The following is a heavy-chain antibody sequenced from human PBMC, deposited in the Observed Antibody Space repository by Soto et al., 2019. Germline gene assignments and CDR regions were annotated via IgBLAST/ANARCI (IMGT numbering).Heavy chain of an antibody. J-gene: IGHJ4*02. CDR3: AYSSTPFDY. V-gene: IGHV3-23*01. Sequence: EVQLLESGGGLVQPGGSLRLSCAASGFTFSSYAMSWVRQAPGKGLEWVSAISGSGGSTYYADSVKSRFTISRDNSKNALFLQMNSLRAEDTAVYYCAYSSTPFDYGGQGTLVTVSS. CDR1: GFTFSSYA. D-gene: IGHD6-13*01. CDR2: ISGSGGST.